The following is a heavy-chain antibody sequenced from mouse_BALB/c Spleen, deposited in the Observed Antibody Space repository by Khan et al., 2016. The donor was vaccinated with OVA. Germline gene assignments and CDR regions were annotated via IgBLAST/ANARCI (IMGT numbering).Heavy chain of an antibody. CDR3: TIGAGGSRFAY. J-gene: IGHJ3*01. CDR1: GYTFTDFT. D-gene: IGHD1-1*01. Sequence: QVQLKQSGAELVRPGVSVKISCKGSGYTFTDFTIHWVKQSHALSLEWIGVISTYYGDVTYNQKFKGKATMTVDKSSSTTYMELARLTSEDSAIYYCTIGAGGSRFAYGGQGTLVTVSA. CDR2: ISTYYGDV. V-gene: IGHV1S137*01.